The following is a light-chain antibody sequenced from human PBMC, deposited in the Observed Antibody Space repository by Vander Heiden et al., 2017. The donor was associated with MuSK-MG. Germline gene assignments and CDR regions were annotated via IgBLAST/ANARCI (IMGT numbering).Light chain of an antibody. V-gene: IGKV1-39*01. CDR2: AAS. Sequence: DIQMTQSPSSLSASVGDRVTITCRGSQSISSYLNWYQQKPGKAPKILIYAASSLQSGVPSRFSGSGSGTDFTLTISSLQPEDFATYYCQQTYSTPWTFGQGTKVEIK. J-gene: IGKJ1*01. CDR3: QQTYSTPWT. CDR1: QSISSY.